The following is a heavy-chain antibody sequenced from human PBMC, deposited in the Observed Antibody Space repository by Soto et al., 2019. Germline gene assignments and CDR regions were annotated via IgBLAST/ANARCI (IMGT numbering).Heavy chain of an antibody. CDR2: ISDSSSTI. CDR3: ARDDYPYYDDSSGYHFDY. J-gene: IGHJ4*02. V-gene: IGHV3-48*01. D-gene: IGHD3-22*01. Sequence: GGSMRLSCAASGFTFSTYNMNWVRQDPGKGLEWVSYISDSSSTIHYADSVKGRFTISRDNAKNSLYLQMNSLRAEDTAVYYCARDDYPYYDDSSGYHFDYWGQGALVTGSS. CDR1: GFTFSTYN.